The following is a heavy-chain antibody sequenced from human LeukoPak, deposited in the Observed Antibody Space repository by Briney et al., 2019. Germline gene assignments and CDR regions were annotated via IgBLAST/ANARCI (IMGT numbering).Heavy chain of an antibody. D-gene: IGHD6-6*01. CDR1: GCSFTSYW. J-gene: IGHJ5*02. CDR3: ARTIAARPGYNWFDP. V-gene: IGHV5-51*01. CDR2: IYPGDSDT. Sequence: PGESLKISCKGSGCSFTSYWIGWGRQMPGKGLEWMGIIYPGDSDTRYSPSFQGQVTISAHKSISTAYLQWSSLKASDTAMYYCARTIAARPGYNWFDPWGQGTLVTVSS.